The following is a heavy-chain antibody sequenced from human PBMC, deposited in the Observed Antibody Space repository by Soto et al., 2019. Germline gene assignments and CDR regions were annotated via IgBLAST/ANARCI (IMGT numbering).Heavy chain of an antibody. D-gene: IGHD6-19*01. Sequence: GGSLRLSCAASGFTFISYAMHWVRQAPGKGLEWVAVISYDGSRKYYAESVKGRFTISRDNSKNTLYLQINSLRDEDTAVYYCARDNPDSSITMAGYELIYWGQGALVTVSS. CDR3: ARDNPDSSITMAGYELIY. V-gene: IGHV3-30-3*01. CDR1: GFTFISYA. J-gene: IGHJ4*02. CDR2: ISYDGSRK.